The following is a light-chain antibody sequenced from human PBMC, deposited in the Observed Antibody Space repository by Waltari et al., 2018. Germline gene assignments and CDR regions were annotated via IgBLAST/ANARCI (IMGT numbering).Light chain of an antibody. Sequence: DAVMTPSPLPLPGTLGQPAPVPCRSSQSLVYSAGNTCLKWFQQRPGQSPRRLFSKVSTRDSGVPDRFSSSGSGTDFTLKISRVEAEDVGVYYCMQGTHWPLFTFGPGTKVDIK. CDR2: KVS. CDR3: MQGTHWPLFT. CDR1: QSLVYSAGNTC. V-gene: IGKV2-30*01. J-gene: IGKJ3*01.